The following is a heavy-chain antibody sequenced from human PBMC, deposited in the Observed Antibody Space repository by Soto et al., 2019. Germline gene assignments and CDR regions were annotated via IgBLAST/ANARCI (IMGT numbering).Heavy chain of an antibody. Sequence: ASVKVSCKASGYTFSKYGISWVRQAPGQGLQWLGLISPNSGRASYSESFQGRVTMSTDTPTTTAYLELRSLRSDDTAVYYCVRQYFDFWTDYPDFDYWGQGTLVTVSS. V-gene: IGHV1-18*04. D-gene: IGHD3-3*01. CDR1: GYTFSKYG. CDR3: VRQYFDFWTDYPDFDY. J-gene: IGHJ4*02. CDR2: ISPNSGRA.